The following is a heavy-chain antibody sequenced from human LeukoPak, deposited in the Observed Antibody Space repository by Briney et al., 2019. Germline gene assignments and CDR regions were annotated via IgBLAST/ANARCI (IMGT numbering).Heavy chain of an antibody. V-gene: IGHV3-74*01. CDR2: TDRDGNTV. Sequence: GGSLRLSCAASGFTFSIYWMHWVRQVPGKGLVWVSHTDRDGNTVTYVDSVKGRFTISKDNAKNTLYLQMNSLRDDDTAVYYCVRGLGAYQFDYWGQGTLVTVSS. J-gene: IGHJ4*02. D-gene: IGHD2-2*01. CDR1: GFTFSIYW. CDR3: VRGLGAYQFDY.